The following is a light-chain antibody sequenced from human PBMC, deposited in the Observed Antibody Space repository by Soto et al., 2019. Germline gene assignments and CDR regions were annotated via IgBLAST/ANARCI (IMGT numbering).Light chain of an antibody. V-gene: IGKV1D-12*01. J-gene: IGKJ5*01. CDR3: QQAYSFPIT. CDR2: GAS. CDR1: QDIAGY. Sequence: GGRVTIPFWASQDIAGYLAWYQHKPGRTPELLIHGASRLQSGVPARFSGSGSGTDFTLSINSLQPEDFATYYCQQAYSFPITFGQGTRLEIK.